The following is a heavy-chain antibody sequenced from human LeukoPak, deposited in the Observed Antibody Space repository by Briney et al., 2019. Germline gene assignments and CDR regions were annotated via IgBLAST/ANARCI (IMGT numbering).Heavy chain of an antibody. J-gene: IGHJ4*02. CDR3: VRDTYRTAVAGSSGLGY. D-gene: IGHD6-19*01. Sequence: GGSLRLSCAASGFTFGTYWMGWVRQAPGKGMEWVANIKQDGTGKSYVDSVKGRFTISRDNVQNSVYLQMHSLRADDTAIYYCVRDTYRTAVAGSSGLGYWGQGTLVTVSS. V-gene: IGHV3-7*01. CDR1: GFTFGTYW. CDR2: IKQDGTGK.